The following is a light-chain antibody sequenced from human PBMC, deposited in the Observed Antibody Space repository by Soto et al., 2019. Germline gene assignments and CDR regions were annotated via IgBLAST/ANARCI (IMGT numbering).Light chain of an antibody. J-gene: IGKJ4*01. CDR3: QQYSSYSIT. Sequence: DIQMTQSPSTLSASVGDRVTITCRASQSISYWLAWYQQKPGKAPTVLIYQASTLESGVPSRFSGSGSGTEFTLTISSLQPDDFAAYYCQQYSSYSITFGGGTKVEMK. CDR2: QAS. V-gene: IGKV1-5*03. CDR1: QSISYW.